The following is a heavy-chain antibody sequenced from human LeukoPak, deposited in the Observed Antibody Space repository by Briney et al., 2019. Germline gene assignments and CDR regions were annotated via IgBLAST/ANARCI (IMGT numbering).Heavy chain of an antibody. D-gene: IGHD2/OR15-2a*01. Sequence: GGSLRLSCAASGFTFSSYSMNWVRQAPGKGLEWVSSISSSSSYIYYADSVKGRFTISRDNAKNSLYLQMNSLRAGDTAVYYCARARDILSSALGYWGQGTLVTVSS. CDR2: ISSSSSYI. CDR3: ARARDILSSALGY. J-gene: IGHJ4*02. CDR1: GFTFSSYS. V-gene: IGHV3-21*01.